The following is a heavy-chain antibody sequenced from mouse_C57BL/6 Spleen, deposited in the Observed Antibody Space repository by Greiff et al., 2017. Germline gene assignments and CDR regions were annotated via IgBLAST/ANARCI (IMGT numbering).Heavy chain of an antibody. CDR2: IYPRSGNT. Sequence: QVQLKESGAELARPGASVKLSCKASGYTFTSYGISWVKQRTGQGLEWIGEIYPRSGNTYYNEKFKGKATLTADKSSSTAYMELRSLTSEDSAVYFCARGIYSGGYWGQGTTLTVSS. CDR1: GYTFTSYG. V-gene: IGHV1-81*01. CDR3: ARGIYSGGY. D-gene: IGHD2-1*01. J-gene: IGHJ2*01.